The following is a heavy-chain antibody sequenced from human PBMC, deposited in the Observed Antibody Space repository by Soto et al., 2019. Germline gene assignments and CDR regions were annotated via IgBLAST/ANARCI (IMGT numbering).Heavy chain of an antibody. CDR3: AKARHGYTYGPFDY. J-gene: IGHJ4*02. CDR2: ISGSGGST. D-gene: IGHD5-18*01. Sequence: GGSLRLSCAASGFTFSTYAMSWVRQAPGKGLEWVSGISGSGGSTYYADSVKGRFTISRDNSKNTLYLQMNSLRAEDTAVYYCAKARHGYTYGPFDYWGQGTSVTVS. V-gene: IGHV3-23*01. CDR1: GFTFSTYA.